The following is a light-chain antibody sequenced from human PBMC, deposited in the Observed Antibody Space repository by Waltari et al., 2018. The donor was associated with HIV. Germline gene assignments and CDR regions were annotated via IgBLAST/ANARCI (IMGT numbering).Light chain of an antibody. V-gene: IGKV1-39*01. CDR1: QSISTY. J-gene: IGKJ5*01. CDR3: QQSYSSPISDYNSPIT. CDR2: AAS. Sequence: DIQMTQSPSSLSASIGDRVNINCRASQSISTYLNWYQQRPGKAPRLLIYAASSLQSGVPSRFSGSGSGTFFTLTIISLQAEDFATYYCQQSYSSPISDYNSPITFGQGTRLEIK.